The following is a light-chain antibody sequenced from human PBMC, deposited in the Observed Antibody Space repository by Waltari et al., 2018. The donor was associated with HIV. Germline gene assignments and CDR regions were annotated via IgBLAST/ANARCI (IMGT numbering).Light chain of an antibody. V-gene: IGLV6-57*03. CDR3: QSYDSSNHNWV. CDR2: EDN. CDR1: SGSIASNY. Sequence: NFMLTQPHSVSESPGKTVTISCTRSSGSIASNYVQWYQQRPGSAPTTVMYEDNQRPSGVPDRFSCSIDRSANAASLTISGLKTEDEADYYCQSYDSSNHNWVFGGGTKLTGL. J-gene: IGLJ3*02.